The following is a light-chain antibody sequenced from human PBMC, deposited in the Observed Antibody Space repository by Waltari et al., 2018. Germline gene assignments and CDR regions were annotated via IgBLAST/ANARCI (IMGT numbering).Light chain of an antibody. CDR2: EGS. V-gene: IGLV2-23*01. J-gene: IGLJ1*01. CDR3: CSYGGTSTFFV. CDR1: SSDVGRYDL. Sequence: QSALTQPASVSGSPGQSITISCTGTSSDVGRYDLVSWYQHPPGKAPKLMIFEGSKRPPGVSNRFSAFKSDNTASLTISGRQAEDEADYYCCSYGGTSTFFVFGTGTRVTLL.